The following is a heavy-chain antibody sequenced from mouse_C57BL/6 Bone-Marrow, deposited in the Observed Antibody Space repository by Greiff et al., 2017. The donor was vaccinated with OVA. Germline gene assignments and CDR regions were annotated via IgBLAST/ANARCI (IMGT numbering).Heavy chain of an antibody. CDR2: ISSGGDYI. Sequence: EVMLLASGEGLVKPGGSLKLSCAASGFTFSSYAMSWVRQTPEKRLEWVAYISSGGDYIYYADTVKGRFTISRDNARNTLYLQMSSLKSEDTAMYYCTREGNWDYAMDYWGQGTSVTVSS. V-gene: IGHV5-9-1*02. CDR3: TREGNWDYAMDY. CDR1: GFTFSSYA. D-gene: IGHD4-1*01. J-gene: IGHJ4*01.